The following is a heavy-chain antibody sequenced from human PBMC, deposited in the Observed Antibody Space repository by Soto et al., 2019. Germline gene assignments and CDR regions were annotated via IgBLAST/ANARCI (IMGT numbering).Heavy chain of an antibody. Sequence: QVQLVESGGGLVKPGGSLRLSCAASGFTFSDYYMSWIRQAPGKGLEWVSYISSSSSYTNYADTVKGRFTISRDNAKNSLYLQMNSLRAEDTAVYYCARRIAVAGYYFDYWGQGTLVNVSS. V-gene: IGHV3-11*05. CDR2: ISSSSSYT. CDR1: GFTFSDYY. D-gene: IGHD6-19*01. CDR3: ARRIAVAGYYFDY. J-gene: IGHJ4*02.